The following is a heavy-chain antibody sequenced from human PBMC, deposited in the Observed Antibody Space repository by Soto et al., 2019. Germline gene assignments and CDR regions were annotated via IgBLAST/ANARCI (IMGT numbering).Heavy chain of an antibody. V-gene: IGHV1-69*01. CDR1: GGTFNNYP. CDR3: ARGRGYSGDDHYYYFDMDV. Sequence: QVQLVQSGAEVKKPGSSVKVSCKASGGTFNNYPITWVRQAPGEGLEWMGGIIPIFGTANYAQKFQGRVTISVAESTSTAYMELSSLRAEDTAVYYCARGRGYSGDDHYYYFDMDVWGQGTTVTVSS. CDR2: IIPIFGTA. J-gene: IGHJ6*02. D-gene: IGHD5-12*01.